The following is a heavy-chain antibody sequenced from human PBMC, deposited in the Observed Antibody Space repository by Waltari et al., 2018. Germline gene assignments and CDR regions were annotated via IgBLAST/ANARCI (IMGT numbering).Heavy chain of an antibody. CDR1: GHSVNNDFY. CDR2: IYHTGSS. Sequence: QVQLRESGPGLVRSSETLSLTCTVSGHSVNNDFYWAWIRQSPGGGLEWIASIYHTGSSHYKSSLKSRVSISTDMSTKQFFLTLTHLTAADTAVYYCAEEGNTTAGLFDSWGQGTLVTVSS. CDR3: AEEGNTTAGLFDS. J-gene: IGHJ4*02. D-gene: IGHD6-25*01. V-gene: IGHV4-38-2*02.